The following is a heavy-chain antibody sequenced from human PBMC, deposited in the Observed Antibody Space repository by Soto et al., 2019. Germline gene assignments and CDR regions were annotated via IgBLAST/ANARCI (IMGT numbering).Heavy chain of an antibody. Sequence: QITLKESGPTLVKPTQTLTLTCTFSGYSLSTTGVGVGWIRQPPGKALEWLALIYWDDDKRYNPSLKSRLTTAKDPSKNQVVLTMTNMDPVDTATYYCVQSRCGGDCLQSYSSHSYYGLDVWGQGTTVTVSS. CDR1: GYSLSTTGVG. CDR2: IYWDDDK. J-gene: IGHJ6*02. CDR3: VQSRCGGDCLQSYSSHSYYGLDV. D-gene: IGHD2-21*01. V-gene: IGHV2-5*02.